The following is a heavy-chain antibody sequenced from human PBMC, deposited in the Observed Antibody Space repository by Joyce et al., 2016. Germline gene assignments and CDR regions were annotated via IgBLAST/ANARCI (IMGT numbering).Heavy chain of an antibody. V-gene: IGHV1-2*04. Sequence: QVQLVQSGAEVKKPGASVKVSCKASGYTFTDYHIHWVRQAPGQQLEWRGWINPNSGGTNYAEKFQGWVTMTRDTSSSTAYMEINRLKSNDTALYYCARDNYHSSAYGRGDCGMDVWGQGTTVIVSS. J-gene: IGHJ6*02. CDR1: GYTFTDYH. CDR3: ARDNYHSSAYGRGDCGMDV. D-gene: IGHD3-22*01. CDR2: INPNSGGT.